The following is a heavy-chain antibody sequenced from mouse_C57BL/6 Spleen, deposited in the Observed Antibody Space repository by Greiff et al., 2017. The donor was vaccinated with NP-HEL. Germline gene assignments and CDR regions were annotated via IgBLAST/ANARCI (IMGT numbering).Heavy chain of an antibody. CDR1: GFTFSSYA. V-gene: IGHV5-4*01. CDR3: ARDLYSKRYFDY. D-gene: IGHD2-5*01. J-gene: IGHJ2*01. CDR2: ISDGGSYT. Sequence: EVRLVESGGGLVKPGGSLKLSCAASGFTFSSYAMSWVRQTPEKRLEWVATISDGGSYTYYPDNVKGRFTSSRDNAKNNLYLQMSHLKYEDTAMYYCARDLYSKRYFDYWGQGTTLTVSS.